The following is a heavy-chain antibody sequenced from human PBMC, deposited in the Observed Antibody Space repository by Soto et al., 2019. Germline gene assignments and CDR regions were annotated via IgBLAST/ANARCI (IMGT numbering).Heavy chain of an antibody. CDR3: ARKPHCTNGVCYAFDI. V-gene: IGHV4-31*03. J-gene: IGHJ3*02. CDR2: IYYSGST. Sequence: QVQLQESGPGLVKPSQTLSLTCTVSGGSISSGGYYWSWIRQHPGKGLEWIGYIYYSGSTYYNPSLKSRVTMSVDTSKNQCSLKLSSVTAADTAVYYCARKPHCTNGVCYAFDIWGQGTMVTVSS. CDR1: GGSISSGGYY. D-gene: IGHD2-8*01.